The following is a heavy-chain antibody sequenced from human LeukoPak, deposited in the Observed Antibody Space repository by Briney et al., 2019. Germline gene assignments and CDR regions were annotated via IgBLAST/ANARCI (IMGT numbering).Heavy chain of an antibody. CDR2: ISPGGGPT. CDR3: ARAQGVTNPFDY. D-gene: IGHD4-17*01. CDR1: GFTFGDYA. Sequence: GGSLRLSCTASGFTFGDYAMSWVRQAPGKGLEWVSGISPGGGPTYYADSVKGRFTISRDNGKNSVHLQMNSLRAEDTAVYYCARAQGVTNPFDYWGHGTLVTVSS. J-gene: IGHJ4*01. V-gene: IGHV3-23*01.